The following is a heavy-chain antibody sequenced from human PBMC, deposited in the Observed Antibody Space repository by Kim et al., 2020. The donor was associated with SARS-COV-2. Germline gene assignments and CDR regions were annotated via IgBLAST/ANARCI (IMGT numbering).Heavy chain of an antibody. CDR3: AREFRSTYYYGSGTFDY. CDR1: GGSISSYY. D-gene: IGHD3-10*01. CDR2: IYTSGST. J-gene: IGHJ4*02. V-gene: IGHV4-4*07. Sequence: SETLSLTCTVSGGSISSYYWSWIRQPAGKGLEWIGRIYTSGSTNYNPSLKSRVTMSVDTSKNQFSLKLSSVTAADTAVYYCAREFRSTYYYGSGTFDYWGQGTLVTVSS.